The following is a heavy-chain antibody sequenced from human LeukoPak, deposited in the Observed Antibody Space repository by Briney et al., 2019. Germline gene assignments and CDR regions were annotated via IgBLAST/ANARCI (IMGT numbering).Heavy chain of an antibody. D-gene: IGHD2-2*01. Sequence: SVKVSCKASGGTFSSYAISWVRQAPGQGLEWMGGIIPIFGTANYAQKFQGRVTITADESTSTAYVELSSLRSEDTAVYYCAGSIVVVPAAVPLGYYGMDVWGQGTTVTVSS. V-gene: IGHV1-69*01. CDR2: IIPIFGTA. CDR3: AGSIVVVPAAVPLGYYGMDV. CDR1: GGTFSSYA. J-gene: IGHJ6*02.